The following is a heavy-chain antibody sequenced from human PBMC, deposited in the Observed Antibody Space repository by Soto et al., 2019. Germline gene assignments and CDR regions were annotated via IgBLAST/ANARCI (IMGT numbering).Heavy chain of an antibody. Sequence: EAQLVESGGGLVQPGGSLRLSCAASGFAFGSYAMNWVRQAPGKGLEWVSAVTSGGTTYYADSMGGRFTISRDNSKNTLYLQMNSLRAEETAVYYCATELRYLEWFTRPDYWGQGTLVTVSS. CDR1: GFAFGSYA. D-gene: IGHD3-3*01. CDR3: ATELRYLEWFTRPDY. J-gene: IGHJ4*02. V-gene: IGHV3-23*04. CDR2: VTSGGTT.